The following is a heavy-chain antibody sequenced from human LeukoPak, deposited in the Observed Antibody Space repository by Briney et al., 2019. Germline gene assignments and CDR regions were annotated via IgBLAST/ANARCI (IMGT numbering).Heavy chain of an antibody. V-gene: IGHV4-59*01. CDR3: ARVGCSSTSCSWFDP. CDR1: GGSISSYY. J-gene: IGHJ5*02. D-gene: IGHD2-2*01. CDR2: IYYRGSP. Sequence: SETLSLTCTVSGGSISSYYWSWIRQPPGKGLEWIGYIYYRGSPNYNTSLKSRVTISVDASENPSSLKLSSVTAADTAVYSCARVGCSSTSCSWFDPWGQGPLVTVSS.